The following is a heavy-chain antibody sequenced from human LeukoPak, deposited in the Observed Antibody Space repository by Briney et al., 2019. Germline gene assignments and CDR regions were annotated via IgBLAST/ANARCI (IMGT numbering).Heavy chain of an antibody. CDR1: GGSSSGIY. Sequence: SETLSFTCAGYGGSSSGIYWGWLRQPPGKGLEWIGEINHSGSTNYNPSLKSRVTISVDTSKNQFSLKLSSVTAADTAVYYWARGRVAVAGTHLYYQGPGTLVTVSS. V-gene: IGHV4-34*01. CDR3: ARGRVAVAGTHLYY. CDR2: INHSGST. J-gene: IGHJ4*02. D-gene: IGHD6-19*01.